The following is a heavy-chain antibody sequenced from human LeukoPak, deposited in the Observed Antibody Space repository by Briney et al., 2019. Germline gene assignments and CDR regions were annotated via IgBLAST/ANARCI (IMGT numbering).Heavy chain of an antibody. D-gene: IGHD5-24*01. CDR2: ISSGSSHI. V-gene: IGHV3-11*04. Sequence: GGSLRLSCAASGFTFSDYSMSWIRQSPEKGLEWVAPISSGSSHIYYVDSEKGRFTVSSGNARNSLYLELYSLRAEDTAVYYCVIDVHYKGATDPNYRLDYRGQGALVTVSS. J-gene: IGHJ4*02. CDR1: GFTFSDYS. CDR3: VIDVHYKGATDPNYRLDY.